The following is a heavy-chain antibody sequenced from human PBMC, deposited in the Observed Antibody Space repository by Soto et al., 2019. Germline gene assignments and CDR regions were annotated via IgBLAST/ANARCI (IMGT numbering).Heavy chain of an antibody. CDR3: ARERAYYYDSSGYSEGYFDL. Sequence: GGSLRLSCAASGFTVISNYMSWVLQAPGKGLEWVSVIYSGGSTYYADSVKGRFTISRDNSKNTLYLQMNSLRAEDTAVYYCARERAYYYDSSGYSEGYFDLWGRGTLVTVSS. CDR1: GFTVISNY. V-gene: IGHV3-53*01. CDR2: IYSGGST. D-gene: IGHD3-22*01. J-gene: IGHJ2*01.